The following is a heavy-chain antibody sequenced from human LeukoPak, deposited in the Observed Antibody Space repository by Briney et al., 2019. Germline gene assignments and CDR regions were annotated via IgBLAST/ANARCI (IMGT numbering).Heavy chain of an antibody. CDR1: GFTFSSYA. J-gene: IGHJ3*02. D-gene: IGHD3-22*01. CDR2: ISRSGGST. Sequence: PGGSLRLSCAASGFTFSSYAMSWVRQAPGKGLEWVSAISRSGGSTYYADSVKGRFTISRDNSKNTLYLQMNSLRAEDTAVYYCAKDLVKITMVVVAHIPFDAFDIWGQGTMVTVSS. V-gene: IGHV3-23*01. CDR3: AKDLVKITMVVVAHIPFDAFDI.